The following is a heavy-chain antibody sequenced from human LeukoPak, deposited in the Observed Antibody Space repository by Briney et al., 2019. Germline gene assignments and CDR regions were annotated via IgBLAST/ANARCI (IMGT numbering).Heavy chain of an antibody. J-gene: IGHJ4*02. CDR3: ARIMADSSGYYY. Sequence: GASVKVSCKASGYTFTSYDINWVRQATGQGLEWMGWMNPNSGNTGYAQKFQGRVTMTRNTSISTAYMELSSLRSEDTAVYCCARIMADSSGYYYWGQGTLVTVSS. CDR2: MNPNSGNT. CDR1: GYTFTSYD. D-gene: IGHD3-22*01. V-gene: IGHV1-8*01.